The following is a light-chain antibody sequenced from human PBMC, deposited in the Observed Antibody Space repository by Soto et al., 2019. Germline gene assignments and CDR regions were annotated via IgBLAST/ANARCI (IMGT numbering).Light chain of an antibody. CDR3: LQDFTYPFT. J-gene: IGKJ3*01. CDR2: AAS. CDR1: QGIDKD. Sequence: AIQMTQSPSSLSASVGDTVTLTCRASQGIDKDLGWYQQKPGKAPNLLIHAASTLQSGVPSRFSGSGSGTDFALNLRSLEPEDFATYYCLQDFTYPFTFGPGTKVDIK. V-gene: IGKV1-6*01.